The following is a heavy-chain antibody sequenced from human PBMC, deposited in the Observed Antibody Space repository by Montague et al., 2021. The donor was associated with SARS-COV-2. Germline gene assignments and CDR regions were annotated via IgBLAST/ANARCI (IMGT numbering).Heavy chain of an antibody. J-gene: IGHJ3*01. V-gene: IGHV4-39*01. CDR2: IYYSGST. CDR1: GGSISSSSYY. D-gene: IGHD3-22*01. Sequence: SETLSLTCTVSGGSISSSSYYWGWIRQPPGKGLEWIVSIYYSGSTYYNPSLKSRVTISVDTSKNQLSLRLSSVTAADTAVYYCASPTYYYDSRGSDAFDLWGQGTMVTVSS. CDR3: ASPTYYYDSRGSDAFDL.